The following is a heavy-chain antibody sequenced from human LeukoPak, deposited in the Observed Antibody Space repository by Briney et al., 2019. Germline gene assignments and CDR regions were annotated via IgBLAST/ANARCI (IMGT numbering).Heavy chain of an antibody. J-gene: IGHJ5*02. CDR3: ARNFDMKGFDP. CDR1: GYTFTGYY. V-gene: IGHV1-2*02. Sequence: ASVKVSCKASGYTFTGYYMNWARQAPGQGLEWMGWINSDSGFTKYAQKFQGRVTMTRDTSITTVYMDLTRLTSDDTAVYYCARNFDMKGFDPWGQGTLVTVSS. D-gene: IGHD3-9*01. CDR2: INSDSGFT.